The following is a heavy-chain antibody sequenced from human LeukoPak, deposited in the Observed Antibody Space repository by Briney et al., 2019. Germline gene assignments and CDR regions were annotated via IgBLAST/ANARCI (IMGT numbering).Heavy chain of an antibody. V-gene: IGHV3-23*01. D-gene: IGHD2-2*01. J-gene: IGHJ3*02. CDR1: GFTFDDYA. Sequence: GGSLRLSCAASGFTFDDYAMHWVRQAPGKGLEWVSGINPDGTTTSYADSVKGRFTISRDNSKNTLYLQMNSLRAEDTAVYYCAKLISSRAFDIWGQGTMVTVSP. CDR3: AKLISSRAFDI. CDR2: INPDGTTT.